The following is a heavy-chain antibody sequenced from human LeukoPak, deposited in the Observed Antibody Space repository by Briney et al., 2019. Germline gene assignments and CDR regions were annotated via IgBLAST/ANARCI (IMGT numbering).Heavy chain of an antibody. D-gene: IGHD3-16*02. V-gene: IGHV1-46*01. CDR3: ARLSDPVDI. Sequence: AASVKVSCKASGYTVTSYYMHWVRPTPGQRLWWMGIINASGSSKVYAEKFQGTVTMTKDTSTRKVHMELSRLRSEAMDVYYCARLSDPVDIWGQGTMVTVSS. CDR2: INASGSSK. CDR1: GYTVTSYY. J-gene: IGHJ3*02.